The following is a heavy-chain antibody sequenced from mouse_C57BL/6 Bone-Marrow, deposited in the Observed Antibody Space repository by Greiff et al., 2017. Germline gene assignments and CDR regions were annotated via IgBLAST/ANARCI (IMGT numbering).Heavy chain of an antibody. CDR3: ARLDSSGYFDY. CDR1: GFTFSSYG. V-gene: IGHV5-6*01. D-gene: IGHD3-2*02. J-gene: IGHJ2*01. Sequence: EVQRVESGGDLVKPGGSLKISCAASGFTFSSYGMSWVRQTPDKRLEWVATISSGGSYTYYPDSLKGRFTISRDNAKNTLYLQMSSLKSEDTAMYYCARLDSSGYFDYWGQGTTLTVSS. CDR2: ISSGGSYT.